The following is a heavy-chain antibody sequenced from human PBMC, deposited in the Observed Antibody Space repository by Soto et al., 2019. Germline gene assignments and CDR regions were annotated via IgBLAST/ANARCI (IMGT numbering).Heavy chain of an antibody. D-gene: IGHD1-7*01. CDR2: IYRTGST. CDR3: ARRAPGTSVDY. J-gene: IGHJ4*02. V-gene: IGHV4-4*02. CDR1: GGSFTSNNW. Sequence: PSETLSLTCAVSGGSFTSNNWWTWVRQPPGQGLEWSGEIYRTGSTNYNPPLKSRVTISLDKSENQSSLKVTSLTAADTAVYYCARRAPGTSVDYWGQGTLVTVSS.